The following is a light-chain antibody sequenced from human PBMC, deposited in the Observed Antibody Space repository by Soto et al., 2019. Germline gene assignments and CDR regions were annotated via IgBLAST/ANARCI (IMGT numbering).Light chain of an antibody. CDR1: QGMANY. J-gene: IGKJ2*01. Sequence: DIQMTQSPSSLSASVGDRVTITCQASQGMANYLNWYQQKPGKAPKVLIYDASSLEKGVPSRFSGSGSGTDFTFTISSLQPEDIATYYCQQYDDLLPTFGQWTKLEIK. CDR2: DAS. CDR3: QQYDDLLPT. V-gene: IGKV1-33*01.